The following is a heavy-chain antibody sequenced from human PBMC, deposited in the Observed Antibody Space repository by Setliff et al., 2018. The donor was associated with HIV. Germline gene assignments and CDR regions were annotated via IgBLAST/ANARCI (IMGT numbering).Heavy chain of an antibody. Sequence: GESLKISCAASGFSLTTYGMHWVRQTPGKGLEWVAFIQHDENNKYYAGSVKGRFTISRDTSKNTLYLQMNSLTTDDTAIYYCARELLRSWDGSENSYKPYYFDYWGQGTLVTVSS. J-gene: IGHJ4*02. CDR1: GFSLTTYG. D-gene: IGHD3-10*01. CDR3: ARELLRSWDGSENSYKPYYFDY. CDR2: IQHDENNK. V-gene: IGHV3-30*02.